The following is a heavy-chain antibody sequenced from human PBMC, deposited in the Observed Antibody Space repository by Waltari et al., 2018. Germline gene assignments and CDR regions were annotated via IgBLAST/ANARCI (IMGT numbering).Heavy chain of an antibody. CDR1: GGSFSGYY. D-gene: IGHD3-3*01. V-gene: IGHV4-34*01. CDR3: ARRDYDFWSGYPEYFQH. J-gene: IGHJ1*01. Sequence: QVQLQQWGAGLLKPSETLSLTCAVYGGSFSGYYWSWIRQPPGKGLEWIGEINHSGSTNYNPSLKSRVTISVDTSKNQFSLKLSSVTAADTAVYYCARRDYDFWSGYPEYFQHWGHGTLVTVSS. CDR2: INHSGST.